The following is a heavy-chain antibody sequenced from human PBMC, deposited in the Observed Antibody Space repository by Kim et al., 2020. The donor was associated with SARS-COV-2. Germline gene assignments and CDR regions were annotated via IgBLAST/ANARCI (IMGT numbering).Heavy chain of an antibody. CDR2: IIPIFGTA. CDR3: AREEDTMVRGAQSFDP. Sequence: SVKVSCKASGGTFSSYAISWVRQAPGQGLEWMGGIIPIFGTANYAQKFQGRVTITADESTSTAYMELSSLRSEDTAVYYCAREEDTMVRGAQSFDPWGQGTLVTVSS. D-gene: IGHD3-10*01. J-gene: IGHJ5*02. V-gene: IGHV1-69*13. CDR1: GGTFSSYA.